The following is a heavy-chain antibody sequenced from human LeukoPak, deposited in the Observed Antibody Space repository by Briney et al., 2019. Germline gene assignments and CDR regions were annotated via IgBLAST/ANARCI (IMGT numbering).Heavy chain of an antibody. CDR3: ARVYTGYCSSTSCYVLDY. D-gene: IGHD2-2*01. Sequence: SETLSLTCTVSGGSISTYYWSWIRQPPGKGLEWIGYIYYSGTTNYNPSLKSRVTISVDTSKNQFSLNLSSVTAADTAVYYCARVYTGYCSSTSCYVLDYWGQGTLVTVSS. J-gene: IGHJ4*02. CDR1: GGSISTYY. CDR2: IYYSGTT. V-gene: IGHV4-59*01.